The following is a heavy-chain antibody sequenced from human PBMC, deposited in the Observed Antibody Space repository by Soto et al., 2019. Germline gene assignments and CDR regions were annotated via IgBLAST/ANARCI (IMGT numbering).Heavy chain of an antibody. V-gene: IGHV1-3*01. J-gene: IGHJ6*02. Sequence: ASVKVSCKASGYTFTSYAMHWVRQAPGQRLEWMGWINAGNGNTKYSQKFQGRVTITRDTSASTAYMELSSLRSEDTAVYYCAREPSMDYYYYGMDVWGQGTTVTVSS. D-gene: IGHD2-8*01. CDR3: AREPSMDYYYYGMDV. CDR1: GYTFTSYA. CDR2: INAGNGNT.